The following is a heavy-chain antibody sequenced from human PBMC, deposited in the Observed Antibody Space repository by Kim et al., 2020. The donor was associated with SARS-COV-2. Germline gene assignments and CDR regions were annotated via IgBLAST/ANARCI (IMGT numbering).Heavy chain of an antibody. J-gene: IGHJ6*02. CDR1: GFTFTSSA. D-gene: IGHD5-18*01. CDR2: IVVGSGNT. V-gene: IGHV1-58*01. Sequence: SVKVSCKASGFTFTSSAVQWVRQARGQRLEWIGWIVVGSGNTNYAQKFQERVTITRDMSTSTAYMELSSLRSEDTAVYYCAADGGYSYGYYYYGMDVWGQGTTVTVSS. CDR3: AADGGYSYGYYYYGMDV.